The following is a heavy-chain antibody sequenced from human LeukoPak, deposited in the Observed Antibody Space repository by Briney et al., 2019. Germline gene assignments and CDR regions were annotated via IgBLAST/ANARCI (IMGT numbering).Heavy chain of an antibody. J-gene: IGHJ6*03. CDR3: ANYIRNVRHYMDV. V-gene: IGHV4-4*09. Sequence: PSETLSLTCSVSGGSFYSKYWSWIRQPPGKGLEWIGYIYTSGSTNFNPSLRSRVAMSIDTSKNQFSLKVYSVTAADTAVYYCANYIRNVRHYMDVWGKGTTVIVPS. CDR1: GGSFYSKY. D-gene: IGHD1-1*01. CDR2: IYTSGST.